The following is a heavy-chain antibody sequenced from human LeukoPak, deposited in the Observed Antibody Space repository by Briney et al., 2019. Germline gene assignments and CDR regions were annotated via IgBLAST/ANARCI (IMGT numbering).Heavy chain of an antibody. CDR3: AKDSSSWYKVYYFDY. CDR2: ISGSGGST. CDR1: GFTFRSYA. D-gene: IGHD6-13*01. J-gene: IGHJ4*02. V-gene: IGHV3-23*01. Sequence: GGSLRLSXAASGFTFRSYAMSWVRQAPGKGLEWVSAISGSGGSTYYADSVKGRFTISRDNSKNTLYLQMNSLRAEDTAVYYCAKDSSSWYKVYYFDYWGQGTLVTVSS.